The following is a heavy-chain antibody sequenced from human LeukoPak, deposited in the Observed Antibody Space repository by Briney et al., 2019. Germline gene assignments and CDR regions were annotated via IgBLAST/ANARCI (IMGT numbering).Heavy chain of an antibody. D-gene: IGHD3-3*01. J-gene: IGHJ5*02. V-gene: IGHV4-39*07. Sequence: SETLSLTCTVSGGSISSSSYYWGWIRQPPGKGLEWIASIYYSGSTYYNPSLKSRVTMSIDTSKNQFSLKLYSVTAADTAVYYCATIIPTTTNWFDPWGQGTLVTVSP. CDR3: ATIIPTTTNWFDP. CDR1: GGSISSSSYY. CDR2: IYYSGST.